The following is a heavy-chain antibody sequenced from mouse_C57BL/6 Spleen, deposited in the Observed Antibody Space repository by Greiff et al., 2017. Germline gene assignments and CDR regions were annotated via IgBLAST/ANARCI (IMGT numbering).Heavy chain of an antibody. V-gene: IGHV1-74*01. CDR1: GYTFTSYW. CDR2: IHPSDSVT. D-gene: IGHD2-4*01. J-gene: IGHJ2*01. Sequence: VQLQQPGAELVKPGASVKVSCKASGYTFTSYWMHWVKQRPGQGLEWIGRIHPSDSVTNYNQKFKGKATLTVDKSSSTSYMQLSSLKSDDSAVYYCAIRNNLYDYDEGYWGQGTTRTVSS. CDR3: AIRNNLYDYDEGY.